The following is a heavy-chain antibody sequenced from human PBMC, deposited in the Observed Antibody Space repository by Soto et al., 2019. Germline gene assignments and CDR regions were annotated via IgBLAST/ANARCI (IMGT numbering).Heavy chain of an antibody. V-gene: IGHV3-23*01. CDR3: AKDLSYGSGSYYNIHDAFDI. Sequence: GGSLRLSCAASGFTFSSYAMSWVRQAPGKGLEWVSAISGSGGSTYYADSVKGRFTISRDNSKNTLYLQMNSLRAEDTAVYYCAKDLSYGSGSYYNIHDAFDIWGQGTMVTVSS. D-gene: IGHD3-10*01. CDR1: GFTFSSYA. J-gene: IGHJ3*02. CDR2: ISGSGGST.